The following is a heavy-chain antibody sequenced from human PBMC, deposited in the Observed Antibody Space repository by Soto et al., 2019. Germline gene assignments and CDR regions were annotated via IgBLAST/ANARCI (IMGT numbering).Heavy chain of an antibody. V-gene: IGHV3-30-3*01. Sequence: GGSLRLSCAASGFTFSSYAMHWVRQAPGKGLEWVAVISYDGSNKYYADSVKGRFTISRDKSKNTLYLEMNSLRGEDTAVYYCARESEALDLWGQGTLVTVSS. J-gene: IGHJ5*02. CDR1: GFTFSSYA. CDR2: ISYDGSNK. CDR3: ARESEALDL.